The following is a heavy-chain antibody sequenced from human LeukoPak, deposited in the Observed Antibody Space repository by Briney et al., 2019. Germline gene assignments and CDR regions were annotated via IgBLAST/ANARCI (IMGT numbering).Heavy chain of an antibody. V-gene: IGHV3-11*01. D-gene: IGHD6-6*01. J-gene: IGHJ4*02. CDR2: ISSSGSTI. CDR3: ARELDEYSSSSGGGYFDY. Sequence: PGGSLRLSCAASGFTFSDYYMSWIRQAPGKGLEWVSYISSSGSTIYYADSVKGRFTISRDNAKNSLYLQMNSLGAEDTAVYYCARELDEYSSSSGGGYFDYWGQGTLVTVSS. CDR1: GFTFSDYY.